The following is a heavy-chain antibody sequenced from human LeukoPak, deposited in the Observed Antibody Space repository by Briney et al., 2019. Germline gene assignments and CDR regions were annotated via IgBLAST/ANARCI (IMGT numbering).Heavy chain of an antibody. CDR3: TKVQLPRHELRNFYFDY. Sequence: PGGSLRLSCAASGFTFSTYGMHWARQAPGKGLEWVAVESYDGSSTYYADSVKGRFTISRDNAKNTLYLQMNSLRSDDTAVYYCTKVQLPRHELRNFYFDYWGQGTLVTVSS. CDR1: GFTFSTYG. CDR2: ESYDGSST. D-gene: IGHD7-27*01. V-gene: IGHV3-30*18. J-gene: IGHJ4*02.